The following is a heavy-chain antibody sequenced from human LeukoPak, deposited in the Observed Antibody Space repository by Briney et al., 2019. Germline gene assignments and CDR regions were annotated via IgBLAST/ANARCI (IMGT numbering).Heavy chain of an antibody. V-gene: IGHV3-7*01. CDR3: ARDGDTSGYTD. Sequence: GRSLRLSCAASGFTFKNYGMPWVRQAPGKGLEWVANIKQDGSEKYYVDSVKGRFTISRDNAKNSLYLQMNSLRADDTAVYYCARDGDTSGYTDWGQGTLVTVSS. CDR1: GFTFKNYG. J-gene: IGHJ4*02. D-gene: IGHD3-22*01. CDR2: IKQDGSEK.